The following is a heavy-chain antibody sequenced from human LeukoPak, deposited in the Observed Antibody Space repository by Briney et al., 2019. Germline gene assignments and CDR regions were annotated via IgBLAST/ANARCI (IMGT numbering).Heavy chain of an antibody. CDR2: IYYSEIT. Sequence: PSETLSLTCTVSGGSISSTSYSLRRIRKPPGKGLEWIGSIYYSEITYYNPSLTRPVTISVDTSKHRPSLTLSSMTAADTAVYYCARLARPGAARPGVDYWGEGPLVTASS. V-gene: IGHV4-39*01. CDR1: GGSISSTSYS. CDR3: ARLARPGAARPGVDY. D-gene: IGHD6-6*01. J-gene: IGHJ4*02.